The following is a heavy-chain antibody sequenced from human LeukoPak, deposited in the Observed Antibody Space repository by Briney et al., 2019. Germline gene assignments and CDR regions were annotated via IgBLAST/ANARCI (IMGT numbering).Heavy chain of an antibody. J-gene: IGHJ4*02. Sequence: SETLSLTCTVSVDSISSYYWSWIRHPPGKGLEWIGYIYYSGNTNYNPSLRSRATISVDTSKNQFSLRLSSVTAADTAVYYCARGAESGSYYFEYWGQGTLVTVSS. V-gene: IGHV4-59*01. CDR2: IYYSGNT. D-gene: IGHD3-10*01. CDR3: ARGAESGSYYFEY. CDR1: VDSISSYY.